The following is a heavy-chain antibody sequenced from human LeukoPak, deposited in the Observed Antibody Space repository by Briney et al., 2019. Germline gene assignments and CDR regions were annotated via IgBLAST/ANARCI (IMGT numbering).Heavy chain of an antibody. J-gene: IGHJ4*02. CDR1: GFTVSSNS. D-gene: IGHD6-19*01. Sequence: GGSLRLSCTVSGFTVSSNSMSWVRQAPGKGLEWVSVIYSGGSTYYADSVKGRFTISRDNSKNTLYLQMNSLRAEDTAVYYCARGGGYSSGSDYWGQGTLVTVSS. CDR3: ARGGGYSSGSDY. V-gene: IGHV3-53*01. CDR2: IYSGGST.